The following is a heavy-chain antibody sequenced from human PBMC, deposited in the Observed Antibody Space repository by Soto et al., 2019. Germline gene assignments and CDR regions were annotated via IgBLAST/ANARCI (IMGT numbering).Heavy chain of an antibody. D-gene: IGHD2-21*02. Sequence: QVQLVQSGAEVKQPGSSVKVSCKASGGTFSSYAISWVRQAPGQGLEWMGGIIPIFGTANFAQKFQGRVTNTADEATSTADRELSSLRAEDTAVYYCASLPHGGDGGRDYWGQGTLVTVSS. CDR1: GGTFSSYA. J-gene: IGHJ4*02. CDR2: IIPIFGTA. CDR3: ASLPHGGDGGRDY. V-gene: IGHV1-69*01.